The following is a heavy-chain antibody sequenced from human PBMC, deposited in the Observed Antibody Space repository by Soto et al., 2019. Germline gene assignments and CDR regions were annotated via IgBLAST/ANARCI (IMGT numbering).Heavy chain of an antibody. CDR1: GFTFSNYA. D-gene: IGHD1-1*01. V-gene: IGHV3-30*18. Sequence: PGGSLRLSCAASGFTFSNYAMHWVRQAPVKGLEWVALTSYDGNNEYYTDSVKGRFTISRDNSKNTLFLQMNSPRPEDTAVYYCAKDKGVFNWATSYFDYWGQGALVTVSS. CDR3: AKDKGVFNWATSYFDY. CDR2: TSYDGNNE. J-gene: IGHJ4*02.